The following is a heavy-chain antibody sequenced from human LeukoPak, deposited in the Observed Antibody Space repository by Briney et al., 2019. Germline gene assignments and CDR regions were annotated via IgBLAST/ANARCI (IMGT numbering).Heavy chain of an antibody. CDR3: ARAGYDSSGYYSYNWFDP. CDR1: GYTFTSYY. J-gene: IGHJ5*02. D-gene: IGHD3-22*01. V-gene: IGHV1-46*01. CDR2: INPSGGST. Sequence: ASVTVSCTASGYTFTSYYMHWVRQAPGQGLEWMGIINPSGGSTSYAQKFHGRVTMTRDTSTSTVYMELSSLRSEDTAVYYCARAGYDSSGYYSYNWFDPWGQGTLVTVSS.